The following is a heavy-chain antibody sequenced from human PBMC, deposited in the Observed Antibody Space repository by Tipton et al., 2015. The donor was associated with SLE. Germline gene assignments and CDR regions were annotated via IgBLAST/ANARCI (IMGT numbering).Heavy chain of an antibody. V-gene: IGHV4-59*08. CDR1: GGSISSNY. CDR3: ARHAWGSNWYFDL. D-gene: IGHD7-27*01. CDR2: INYSGSI. Sequence: TLSLTCSVSGGSISSNYWIWIRQPPGKGLEWIGYINYSGSINYNPSLKSRVTISEDTSKNQFSLKMSSVTAADTAVYYCARHAWGSNWYFDLWGRGTLVTVSS. J-gene: IGHJ2*01.